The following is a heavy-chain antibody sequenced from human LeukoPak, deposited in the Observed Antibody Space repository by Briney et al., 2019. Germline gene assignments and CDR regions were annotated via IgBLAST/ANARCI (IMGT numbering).Heavy chain of an antibody. CDR3: ARHVADYSSSSDDAFDI. Sequence: PSETLSLTCTVSGGSISSSSYYWGSTRQPPGKGLEWLGSIYYSGSTYYNPSLKSRVTISVDTSKNQFCLKLRSVTAADTAVYYCARHVADYSSSSDDAFDIWGQGTMVTVSS. CDR2: IYYSGST. D-gene: IGHD6-13*01. V-gene: IGHV4-39*01. J-gene: IGHJ3*02. CDR1: GGSISSSSYY.